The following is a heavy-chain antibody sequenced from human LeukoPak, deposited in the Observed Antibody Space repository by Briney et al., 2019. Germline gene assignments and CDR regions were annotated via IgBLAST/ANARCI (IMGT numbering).Heavy chain of an antibody. V-gene: IGHV3-48*01. D-gene: IGHD4-23*01. Sequence: GGSLRLSCAASGFTFSSYSMNWVRQAPGKGLEWVSYISSSSSTIYYADSVKGRFTISRDNAKNSLYLQMNSLRAEDTAVYYCARDPGVMVTRYYYYSMDVWGKGTTVTVSS. CDR3: ARDPGVMVTRYYYYSMDV. CDR1: GFTFSSYS. J-gene: IGHJ6*03. CDR2: ISSSSSTI.